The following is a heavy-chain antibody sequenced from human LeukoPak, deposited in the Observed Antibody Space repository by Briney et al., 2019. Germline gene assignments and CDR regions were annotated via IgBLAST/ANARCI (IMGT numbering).Heavy chain of an antibody. CDR2: INHSGST. Sequence: PSETLSLTCAVSGGSFSGYFWTWIRQAPGKGLERIGEINHSGSTNYNASLESRVTISVDTSKKQYSLNLISVTAADTAVYYCARKFRNQFDSSGFFGFWGQGTLVTVSS. V-gene: IGHV4-34*01. CDR3: ARKFRNQFDSSGFFGF. D-gene: IGHD3-22*01. J-gene: IGHJ4*02. CDR1: GGSFSGYF.